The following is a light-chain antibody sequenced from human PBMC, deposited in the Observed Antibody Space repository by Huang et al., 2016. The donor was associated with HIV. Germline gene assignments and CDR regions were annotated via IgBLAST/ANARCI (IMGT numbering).Light chain of an antibody. CDR2: GTS. V-gene: IGKV1-17*03. J-gene: IGKJ1*01. CDR3: LQHNTYPWM. Sequence: DIQMTQTPSAMSASVGDRVTITCRASQDIANSLAWFQQKPWKVPRPLIYGTSTLRSGVPSRFSDSGSGTEFTLTISSLQPEDFATYYCLQHNTYPWMFGQGTKVEVK. CDR1: QDIANS.